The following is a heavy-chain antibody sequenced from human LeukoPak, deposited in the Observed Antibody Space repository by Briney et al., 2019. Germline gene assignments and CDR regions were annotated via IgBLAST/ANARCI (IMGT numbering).Heavy chain of an antibody. CDR3: ARVHYDFWSGYSAIDAFDI. CDR2: ISSSSSYI. Sequence: PGGSLRLSCAASGFTFSSYSMNWVRQAPGKGLEWVSSISSSSSYIYYADSVKGRFTISRDNAKNSLYLQMNSLRAEDTAVYYCARVHYDFWSGYSAIDAFDIWGQGTMVTVSS. V-gene: IGHV3-21*01. D-gene: IGHD3-3*01. J-gene: IGHJ3*02. CDR1: GFTFSSYS.